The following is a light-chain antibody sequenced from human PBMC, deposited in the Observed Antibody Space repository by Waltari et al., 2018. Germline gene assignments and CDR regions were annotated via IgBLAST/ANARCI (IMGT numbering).Light chain of an antibody. CDR1: QSVLYSSNNKNY. Sequence: AVSLGERATINCKSSQSVLYSSNNKNYLAWYQQKPGQPPKLLIYWASTRESGVPDRFSGSGSGTDFTLTISSLQAEDVAVYYCQQYYSIPYTFGQGTKLEI. CDR3: QQYYSIPYT. V-gene: IGKV4-1*01. CDR2: WAS. J-gene: IGKJ2*01.